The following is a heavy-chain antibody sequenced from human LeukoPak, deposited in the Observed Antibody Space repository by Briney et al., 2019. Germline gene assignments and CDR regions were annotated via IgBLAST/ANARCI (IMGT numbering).Heavy chain of an antibody. CDR2: MYYSGST. Sequence: PSETLSLTCVVYGGSFSGYYWNWIRQPPGKGLEWIGYMYYSGSTNYNPSLKSRVTISVDTSKNQFSLKLSSVTAADTAVYYCARDCGGDCYPKYYFDYWGQGTLVTVSS. CDR1: GGSFSGYY. V-gene: IGHV4-59*01. J-gene: IGHJ4*02. CDR3: ARDCGGDCYPKYYFDY. D-gene: IGHD2-21*02.